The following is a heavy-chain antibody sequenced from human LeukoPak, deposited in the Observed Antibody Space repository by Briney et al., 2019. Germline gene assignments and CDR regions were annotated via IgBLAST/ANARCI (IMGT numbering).Heavy chain of an antibody. CDR3: ARGPPHYYYYGMDV. V-gene: IGHV4-34*01. Sequence: PSETLSLTCAVYGGSFSGYYWSWIRQPPGKGLEWIGEINHSGSTNYNPSLKSRVTISVDTSKNQFSLKLSSVTTADTAVYYCARGPPHYYYYGMDVWGQGTTVTVSS. CDR1: GGSFSGYY. CDR2: INHSGST. J-gene: IGHJ6*02.